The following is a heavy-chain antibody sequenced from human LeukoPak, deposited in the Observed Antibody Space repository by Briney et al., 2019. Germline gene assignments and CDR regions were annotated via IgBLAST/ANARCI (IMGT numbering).Heavy chain of an antibody. CDR1: GFTFSSYW. D-gene: IGHD1-14*01. CDR2: INTDGSST. CDR3: ATGIKATQKTFDS. J-gene: IGHJ4*02. V-gene: IGHV3-74*01. Sequence: GGSLRLSRAASGFTFSSYWMHWVRQAPGKGLMWVSRINTDGSSTTYADSVKGRFTISRDNAKNTVYLQMHSLRAEDTAVYYCATGIKATQKTFDSWGQGTLVTVSS.